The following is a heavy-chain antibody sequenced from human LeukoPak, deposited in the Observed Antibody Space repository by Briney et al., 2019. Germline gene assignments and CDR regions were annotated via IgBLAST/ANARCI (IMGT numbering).Heavy chain of an antibody. V-gene: IGHV4-39*01. Sequence: SETLSLTCTVSGGSISSSSYYWGWIRQPPGEGLEWIGSIYYSGSTYYNPSLKSRVTISVDTSKNQFSLKLSSVTAADTAVYYCARQPYYYDSSGYWFDYWGQGTPVTVSS. CDR3: ARQPYYYDSSGYWFDY. CDR2: IYYSGST. J-gene: IGHJ4*02. D-gene: IGHD3-22*01. CDR1: GGSISSSSYY.